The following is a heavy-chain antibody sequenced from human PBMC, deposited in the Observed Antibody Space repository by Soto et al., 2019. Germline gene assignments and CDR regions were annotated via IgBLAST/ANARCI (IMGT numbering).Heavy chain of an antibody. D-gene: IGHD6-19*01. CDR2: VSHDGRNT. CDR1: GFTFSDYA. J-gene: IGHJ4*02. V-gene: IGHV3-30*18. Sequence: VQLVESGGGVVQPGRSLRLSCAASGFTFSDYAMHWVRQAPGKGLEWVAVVSHDGRNTHYADSVKGRFTISRDSSKNTVSQEMTSLRAEDTAVYYCAKGGRQWLVTSDFNYWGQGALGTVSS. CDR3: AKGGRQWLVTSDFNY.